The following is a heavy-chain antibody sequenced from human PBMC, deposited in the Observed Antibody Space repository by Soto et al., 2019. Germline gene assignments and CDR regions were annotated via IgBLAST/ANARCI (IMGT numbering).Heavy chain of an antibody. J-gene: IGHJ4*02. CDR3: ARRYGPGFDY. CDR2: IYYRANP. D-gene: IGHD4-17*01. Sequence: PSETLSLTCTVSGWSISSYYWSWIRQPPGKGLEWIGYIYYRANPNYNPSLKSRVTISQDTSKNQFSLKLSSVAAADTAVYYCARRYGPGFDYWGQGILVTVS. CDR1: GWSISSYY. V-gene: IGHV4-59*08.